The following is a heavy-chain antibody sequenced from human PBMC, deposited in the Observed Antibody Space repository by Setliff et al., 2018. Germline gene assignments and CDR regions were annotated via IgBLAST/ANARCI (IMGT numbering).Heavy chain of an antibody. V-gene: IGHV1-2*02. CDR2: INPNSGGT. D-gene: IGHD5-12*01. CDR3: TKDLKKWLQFGWYFDL. CDR1: GYIFTSYY. J-gene: IGHJ2*01. Sequence: ASVKVSCKASGYIFTSYYMYWVRQAPGQGLEWMGWINPNSGGTNYAQKFQGRVSMTRDTSISTAFLELNGLRSDDTAVYYCTKDLKKWLQFGWYFDLWGRGTLVTVSS.